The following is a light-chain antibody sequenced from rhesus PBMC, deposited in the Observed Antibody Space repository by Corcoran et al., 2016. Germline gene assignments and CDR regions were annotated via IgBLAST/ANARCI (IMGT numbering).Light chain of an antibody. J-gene: IGLJ1*01. Sequence: QAALTQPRSVSGSPGKSVTISCTGTSSDIGGYNYVAWYQHHQGTVPKLMIYEVTKRPSGVSDRFSASKSGNTASLTISGLQAEDEADYYGSSYAGSDTYIFAGGTRLTVL. CDR1: SSDIGGYNY. CDR2: EVT. CDR3: SSYAGSDTYI. V-gene: IGLV2-32*02.